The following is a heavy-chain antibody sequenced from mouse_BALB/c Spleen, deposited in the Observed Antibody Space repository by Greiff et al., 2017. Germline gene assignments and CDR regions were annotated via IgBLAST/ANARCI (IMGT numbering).Heavy chain of an antibody. D-gene: IGHD2-10*02. Sequence: LVKPGASVKISCKASGYSFTGYYMHWVKQSHGKSLEWIGYISCYNGATSYNQKFKGKATFTVDTSSSTAYMQFNSLTSEDSAVYYCAREYGNHYAMDYWGQGTSVTVSS. CDR2: ISCYNGAT. CDR1: GYSFTGYY. J-gene: IGHJ4*01. CDR3: AREYGNHYAMDY. V-gene: IGHV1S34*01.